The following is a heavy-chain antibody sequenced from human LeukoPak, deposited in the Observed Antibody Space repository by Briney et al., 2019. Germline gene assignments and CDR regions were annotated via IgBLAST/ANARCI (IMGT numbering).Heavy chain of an antibody. Sequence: GGSLRLSCAASGFTFSSYTMNWVRQAPEKGLEWVSSISSSSSSIYYADSVKGRFTISRDNAKNSLYLQMNSLRAEDTAVFYCARSLYSGGSPDAFDIWGQGTMVTVSS. J-gene: IGHJ3*02. CDR1: GFTFSSYT. CDR2: ISSSSSSI. D-gene: IGHD1-26*01. V-gene: IGHV3-21*01. CDR3: ARSLYSGGSPDAFDI.